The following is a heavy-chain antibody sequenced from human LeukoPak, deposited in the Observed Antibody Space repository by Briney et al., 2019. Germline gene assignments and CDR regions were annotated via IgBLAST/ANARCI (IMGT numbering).Heavy chain of an antibody. CDR1: GGTFSSYA. J-gene: IGHJ4*02. V-gene: IGHV1-69*13. CDR3: AREDRYCSGGSCYGFDY. Sequence: SVKVSCKASGGTFSSYAISWVRQAPGQGLEWMGGIIPIFGTANYAQKFQGRVTITADESTSTAYMELSSLRSEDTVVYYCAREDRYCSGGSCYGFDYWGQGTLVTVSS. CDR2: IIPIFGTA. D-gene: IGHD2-15*01.